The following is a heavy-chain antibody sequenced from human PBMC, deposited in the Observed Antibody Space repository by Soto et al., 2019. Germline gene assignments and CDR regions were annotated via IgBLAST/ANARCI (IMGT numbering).Heavy chain of an antibody. V-gene: IGHV3-33*01. CDR2: IWYDESNK. Sequence: LRLSCAASGCTFSSYVMHLVRQAQGKGLEGVAGIWYDESNKYYEDSVKGRFTISRDNSTTTLYLQLNSMRAEDTAVYYCASRVKYCSSTSCYWAGYYYGMDVWGQGTAVTVSS. J-gene: IGHJ6*02. D-gene: IGHD2-2*01. CDR1: GCTFSSYV. CDR3: ASRVKYCSSTSCYWAGYYYGMDV.